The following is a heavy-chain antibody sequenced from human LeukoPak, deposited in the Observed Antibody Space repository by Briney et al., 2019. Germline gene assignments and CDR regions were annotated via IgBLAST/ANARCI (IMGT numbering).Heavy chain of an antibody. CDR2: IYYSGST. Sequence: SETLSLTCTVSGGSISSSSYYWGWIRQPPGKGLEWIGSIYYSGSTYYNPSLKSRVTISVDTSKNQFSLKLSSVTAADTAVYYCARRTYYYDSSGYSDRTFDYWGQGTLVTVSS. CDR3: ARRTYYYDSSGYSDRTFDY. CDR1: GGSISSSSYY. D-gene: IGHD3-22*01. V-gene: IGHV4-39*01. J-gene: IGHJ4*02.